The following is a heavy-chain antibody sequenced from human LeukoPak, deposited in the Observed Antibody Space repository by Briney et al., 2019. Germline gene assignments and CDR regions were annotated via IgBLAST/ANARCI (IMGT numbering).Heavy chain of an antibody. Sequence: GASVKVSCKASGYTFTSYAISWVRQAPGQGLEWMGWISAYNGNTNYAQKLQGRVTMTTDTSTSTAYMELRSLRSDDTAVYYGARSIANTGFYSYWGQGTLVTVSS. D-gene: IGHD2-21*01. CDR3: ARSIANTGFYSY. J-gene: IGHJ4*02. CDR2: ISAYNGNT. CDR1: GYTFTSYA. V-gene: IGHV1-18*01.